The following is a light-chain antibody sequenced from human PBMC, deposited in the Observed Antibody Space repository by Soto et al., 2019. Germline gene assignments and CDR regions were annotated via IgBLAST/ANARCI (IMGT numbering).Light chain of an antibody. CDR1: QSISSW. J-gene: IGKJ2*01. CDR2: DAS. V-gene: IGKV1-5*01. CDR3: KKYNIYSYT. Sequence: DIQMTQSPSTLSASVGDRVTITCRASQSISSWLAWYQQKPGKAPKLLIYDASSLESGVPSRFSGSGSGTEFTLTISSLQPDDFQTYYCKKYNIYSYTFGQGTRLEIK.